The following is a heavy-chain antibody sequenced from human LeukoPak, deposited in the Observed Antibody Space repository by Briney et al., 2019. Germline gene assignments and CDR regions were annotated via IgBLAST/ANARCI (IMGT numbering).Heavy chain of an antibody. CDR1: GYTFSDFY. V-gene: IGHV1-2*04. CDR3: ARGREYYDYVWGSYRYPTFDS. J-gene: IGHJ4*02. D-gene: IGHD3-16*02. Sequence: GASVKVSCKASGYTFSDFYIHWVRQAPGQGLEWMGWINPKSGDTNYAQKFQGWVTVTRATSVTTSYMEIRRLTSDDTAVYYCARGREYYDYVWGSYRYPTFDSWGQGTLVTVSS. CDR2: INPKSGDT.